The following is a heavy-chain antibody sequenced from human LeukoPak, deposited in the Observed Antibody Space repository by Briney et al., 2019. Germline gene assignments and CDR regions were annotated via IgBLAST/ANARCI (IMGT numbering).Heavy chain of an antibody. D-gene: IGHD6-19*01. Sequence: GGSLRLSCVASGFMFSDYAMHWVRQAPGKGLEYVSAISTDGSITAHANSVKGRLTISRDNSKNTLFIQMGSLRAEDMAVYYCARDRAYGSRGWYFDYYDYWGQGTLVTVSS. J-gene: IGHJ4*02. V-gene: IGHV3-64*01. CDR2: ISTDGSIT. CDR1: GFMFSDYA. CDR3: ARDRAYGSRGWYFDYYDY.